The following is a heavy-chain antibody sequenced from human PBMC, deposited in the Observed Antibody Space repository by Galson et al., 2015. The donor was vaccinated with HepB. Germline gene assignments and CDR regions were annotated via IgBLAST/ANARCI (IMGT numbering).Heavy chain of an antibody. Sequence: SLRLSCAASGFTFSSYAMHWVRQAPGKGLEYVSAISSNGGSTYYANSVKGRFTISRDNSKNTLYLQMGSLRAEDMAVYYCARDSHSPKKNDYSNTLNYYFDYWGQGTLVTVSS. CDR2: ISSNGGST. V-gene: IGHV3-64*01. D-gene: IGHD4-11*01. CDR3: ARDSHSPKKNDYSNTLNYYFDY. CDR1: GFTFSSYA. J-gene: IGHJ4*02.